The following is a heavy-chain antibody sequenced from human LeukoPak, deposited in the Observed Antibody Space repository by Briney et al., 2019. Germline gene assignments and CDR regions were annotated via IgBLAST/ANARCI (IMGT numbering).Heavy chain of an antibody. CDR2: ISSSGSTI. CDR1: GFTFSSYE. J-gene: IGHJ4*02. Sequence: GGSLRLSCAASGFTFSSYEMNWVRQAPGKGLEWVSYISSSGSTIYYADSVKGRFTISRDNAKNSLCLQMNSLRAEDTAVYYCATDGGPEYSSSWYLYWGQGTLVTVSS. V-gene: IGHV3-48*03. D-gene: IGHD6-13*01. CDR3: ATDGGPEYSSSWYLY.